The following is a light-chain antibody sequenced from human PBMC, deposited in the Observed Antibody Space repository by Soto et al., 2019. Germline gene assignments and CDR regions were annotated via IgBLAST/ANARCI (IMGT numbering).Light chain of an antibody. CDR3: AAWDGGLSRPL. Sequence: QSVLTQPPSASGTPGQGVTISCSGSSSNIGNNHVYWYQQLAGTAPKLLMSETNQRPSGVPNRFTASKYGSSASLAISGLRSEDEAAYYCAAWDGGLSRPLFGGGTKVTVL. J-gene: IGLJ3*02. CDR2: ETN. V-gene: IGLV1-47*01. CDR1: SSNIGNNH.